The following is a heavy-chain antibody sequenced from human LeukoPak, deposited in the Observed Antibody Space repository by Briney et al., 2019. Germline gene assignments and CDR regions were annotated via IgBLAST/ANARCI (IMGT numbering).Heavy chain of an antibody. CDR3: ARGGGLDV. CDR1: GLIFSNAW. Sequence: PGGSLRLSCAASGLIFSNAWMNWARQAPGKGLEWVASINHNGNVNYYVDSVKGRFTISRDNAKNSLYLQMSNLRAEDTAVYFCARGGGLDVWGQGATVTVSS. V-gene: IGHV3-7*03. D-gene: IGHD3-16*01. CDR2: INHNGNVN. J-gene: IGHJ6*02.